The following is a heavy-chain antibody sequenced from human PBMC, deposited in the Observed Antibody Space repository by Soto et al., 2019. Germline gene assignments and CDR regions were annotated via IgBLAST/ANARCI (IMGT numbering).Heavy chain of an antibody. V-gene: IGHV3-23*01. CDR1: GFTFSGYA. J-gene: IGHJ4*02. Sequence: EVQLLESGGDLVQPGRSLRLSCAASGFTFSGYAMSWVRQAPGKGLEWVSVIHGGGNSAYYADSVKGRFTISRDNSKNTLYLQMSSLRGEDTAVYYCAKNRSRVTTTSHFDYWGQGTLVTVAS. D-gene: IGHD4-17*01. CDR2: IHGGGNSA. CDR3: AKNRSRVTTTSHFDY.